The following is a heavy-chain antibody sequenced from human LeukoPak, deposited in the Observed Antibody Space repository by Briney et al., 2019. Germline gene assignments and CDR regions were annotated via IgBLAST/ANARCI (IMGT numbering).Heavy chain of an antibody. D-gene: IGHD1-26*01. J-gene: IGHJ4*02. CDR2: IYYSGST. CDR3: ASAHSGTYPY. V-gene: IGHV4-59*01. CDR1: GGSISSYY. Sequence: SSETLSLTCTVSGGSISSYYWSWIRQPPGKGLEWIGYIYYSGSTNYNPSLKSRVTISVDTSKNQYSLKLNSVTAADTAVYYCASAHSGTYPYWGQGTLVTVSS.